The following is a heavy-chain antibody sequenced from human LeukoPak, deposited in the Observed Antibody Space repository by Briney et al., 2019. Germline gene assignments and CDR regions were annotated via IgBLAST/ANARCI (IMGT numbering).Heavy chain of an antibody. CDR1: GGSISSSSYY. Sequence: ASETLSLTCTVSGGSISSSSYYWGWIRQPPGKGLEWIGEINHSGSTNYNPSLKSRVTISVDTSKNQFSLKLSSVTAADTAVYYCATRPAGIAAAGAAPFDYWGQGTLVTVSS. V-gene: IGHV4-39*07. D-gene: IGHD6-13*01. CDR2: INHSGST. J-gene: IGHJ4*02. CDR3: ATRPAGIAAAGAAPFDY.